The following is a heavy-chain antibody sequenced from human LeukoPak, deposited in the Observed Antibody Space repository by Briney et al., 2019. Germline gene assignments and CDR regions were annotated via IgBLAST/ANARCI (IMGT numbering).Heavy chain of an antibody. CDR2: IYTSGST. Sequence: PSQTLSLTCTVSGGSISSGSYYWSWIRQPAGKGLEWIGRIYTSGSTNYNPSLKSRLTISVDTSRNQFSLNLSSVTAADTAVYYCARGRGGGCGMDVWGQGTTVTVSS. J-gene: IGHJ6*02. V-gene: IGHV4-61*02. CDR3: ARGRGGGCGMDV. CDR1: GGSISSGSYY. D-gene: IGHD3-10*01.